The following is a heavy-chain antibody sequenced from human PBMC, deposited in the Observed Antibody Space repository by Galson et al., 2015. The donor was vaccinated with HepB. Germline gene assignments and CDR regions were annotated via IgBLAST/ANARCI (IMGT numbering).Heavy chain of an antibody. CDR1: GFTFSGST. J-gene: IGHJ4*02. D-gene: IGHD1-26*01. CDR3: TRHSVWLRRISGSYYSFDY. CDR2: IRSKANSYAT. Sequence: SLRLSCAASGFTFSGSTMHWVRQASGKGLEWVGRIRSKANSYATAYAASVKGRFTISRDDSKNTAYLQMNSLKTEDTAVYYCTRHSVWLRRISGSYYSFDYWGQGTLVTVSS. V-gene: IGHV3-73*01.